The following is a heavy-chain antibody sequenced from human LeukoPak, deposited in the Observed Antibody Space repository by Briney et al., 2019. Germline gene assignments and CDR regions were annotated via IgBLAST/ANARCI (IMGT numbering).Heavy chain of an antibody. V-gene: IGHV4-39*07. CDR2: IYYSGST. CDR3: AIVRKNYDFWSGYLDY. Sequence: SETLSLTCTVSGGSISSSSYYWGWIRQPPGKGLEWIGSIYYSGSTYYNPSLKSRVTISVDTSKNQFSLKLSSVTAADTAVYYCAIVRKNYDFWSGYLDYWGQGTLVTVSS. J-gene: IGHJ4*02. D-gene: IGHD3-3*01. CDR1: GGSISSSSYY.